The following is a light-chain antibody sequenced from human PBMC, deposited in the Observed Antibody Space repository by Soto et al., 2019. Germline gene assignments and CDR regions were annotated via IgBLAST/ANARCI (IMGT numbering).Light chain of an antibody. CDR1: QSISSW. CDR3: QRYDSYPLT. V-gene: IGKV1-5*03. J-gene: IGKJ4*01. Sequence: DIQMTQSPSTLSASIGDRVTITCRASQSISSWLAWYQQKPGKAPKVLIYKASSLESGVPSRFSGSGSGTEFTLTISSLQPDDFATYYRQRYDSYPLTFGGGTKVEIK. CDR2: KAS.